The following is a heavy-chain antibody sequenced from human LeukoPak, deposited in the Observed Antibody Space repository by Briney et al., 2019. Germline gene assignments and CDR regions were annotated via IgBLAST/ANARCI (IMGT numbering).Heavy chain of an antibody. V-gene: IGHV1-69*13. CDR2: IIPIFGTA. CDR1: GGTFSSYA. Sequence: SVKVSCKASGGTFSSYAISWVRQAPGQGLECMGGIIPIFGTANYAQKFQGRVTITADESTSTAYMELSSLRSEDTAVYYCARGMGIAVAGTGGYYFDYWGQGTLVTVSS. D-gene: IGHD6-19*01. CDR3: ARGMGIAVAGTGGYYFDY. J-gene: IGHJ4*02.